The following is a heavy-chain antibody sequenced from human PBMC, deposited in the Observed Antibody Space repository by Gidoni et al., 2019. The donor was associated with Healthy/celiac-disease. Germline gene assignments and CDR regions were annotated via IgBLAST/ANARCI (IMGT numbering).Heavy chain of an antibody. V-gene: IGHV3-21*01. CDR3: ARDETSGDWNYVRFRGHAFDI. J-gene: IGHJ3*02. CDR1: GFTFSSSS. Sequence: EMQLVESGGGLVKPGGSLRLACAASGFTFSSSSMNWVRQAPGKGLEWVSSISSSSSYIYYADSVKGRFTISRDNAKNSLYLQMNSLRAEDTAVYYCARDETSGDWNYVRFRGHAFDIWGQGTMVTVSS. CDR2: ISSSSSYI. D-gene: IGHD1-7*01.